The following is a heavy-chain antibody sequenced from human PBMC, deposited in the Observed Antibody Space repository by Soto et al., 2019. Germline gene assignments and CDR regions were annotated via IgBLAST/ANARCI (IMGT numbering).Heavy chain of an antibody. Sequence: QVQLVESGGGVVQPGRSLRLSCVASGFSFSSYGMHWVRQAPGKGLEWVALIWYDGSDRYYADTVQGQFTISRDNSKNTLYLHMSALRVEDTAVYYCARGLGNYYYGMDIWGQGTTVTVSS. CDR2: IWYDGSDR. CDR1: GFSFSSYG. V-gene: IGHV3-33*01. J-gene: IGHJ6*02. D-gene: IGHD6-19*01. CDR3: ARGLGNYYYGMDI.